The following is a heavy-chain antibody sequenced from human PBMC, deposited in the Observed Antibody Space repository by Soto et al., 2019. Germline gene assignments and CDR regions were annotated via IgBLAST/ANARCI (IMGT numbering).Heavy chain of an antibody. CDR3: ATLLRFLEWSRMITFGGVIPSHSC. CDR1: GGSFSGYY. D-gene: IGHD3-16*02. J-gene: IGHJ4*02. Sequence: PSETLSLTCAVYGGSFSGYYWSWIRQPPGKGLEWIGEINHSGSTNYNPSLKSRVTISVDTSKNQFSLKLSSVTAADTAVYYCATLLRFLEWSRMITFGGVIPSHSCWGQGTLVTVSS. CDR2: INHSGST. V-gene: IGHV4-34*01.